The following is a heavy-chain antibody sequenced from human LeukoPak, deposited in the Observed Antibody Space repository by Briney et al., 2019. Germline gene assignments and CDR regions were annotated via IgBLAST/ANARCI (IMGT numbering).Heavy chain of an antibody. J-gene: IGHJ4*02. D-gene: IGHD3-22*01. CDR1: GGSISTYY. Sequence: SGTLSLTCTVSGGSISTYYWSWIRQPPGKGLEWVGYIRYSGSANYNPSLRSRVTISIDTSKNQFSLKLSSVTAADTAVYHCARLVYDSRGYYFDYWGQGTLVTVS. CDR2: IRYSGSA. V-gene: IGHV4-59*08. CDR3: ARLVYDSRGYYFDY.